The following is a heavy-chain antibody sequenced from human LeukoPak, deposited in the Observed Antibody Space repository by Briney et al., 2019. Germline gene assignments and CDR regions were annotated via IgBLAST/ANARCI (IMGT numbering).Heavy chain of an antibody. CDR1: GGTFSSYG. V-gene: IGHV1-69*13. J-gene: IGHJ6*02. D-gene: IGHD2-2*02. Sequence: SVKVSCKASGGTFSSYGINWVRQAPGQGLEWMGGIIPIFGTANYAQKFQGRVTITADESTSTAYMELSSLRSEDTAVYYCARDDLGYQLLYEYYYYGMVVWGQGTTVTVSS. CDR3: ARDDLGYQLLYEYYYYGMVV. CDR2: IIPIFGTA.